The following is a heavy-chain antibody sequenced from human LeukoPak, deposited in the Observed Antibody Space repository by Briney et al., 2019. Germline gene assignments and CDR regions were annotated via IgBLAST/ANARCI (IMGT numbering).Heavy chain of an antibody. Sequence: GGSLRLSCAASGFTVSNNYMSWVRQTPGKGLEWVSVIYVGGSAYYADSVKGRFTISGDSSKNTLYLQMNSLRAVDTAVYYCARLKIDGTHFDYWGQGTLVTVSS. J-gene: IGHJ4*02. CDR3: ARLKIDGTHFDY. CDR2: IYVGGSA. V-gene: IGHV3-53*01. D-gene: IGHD3-9*01. CDR1: GFTVSNNY.